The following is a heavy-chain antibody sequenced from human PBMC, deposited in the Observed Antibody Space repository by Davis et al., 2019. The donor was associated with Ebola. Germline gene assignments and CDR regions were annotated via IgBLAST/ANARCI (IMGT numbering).Heavy chain of an antibody. V-gene: IGHV3-33*08. J-gene: IGHJ4*02. Sequence: GESLKISCAASGFTFSSDGMHWVRQAPGKGLEWVAFIRYDGSNKYYADSVKGLFTITRDNSKNTMYLQMNSLRAEDTAVYYCARWGSYQAFDYWGQGTLVTVSS. CDR1: GFTFSSDG. CDR3: ARWGSYQAFDY. D-gene: IGHD1-26*01. CDR2: IRYDGSNK.